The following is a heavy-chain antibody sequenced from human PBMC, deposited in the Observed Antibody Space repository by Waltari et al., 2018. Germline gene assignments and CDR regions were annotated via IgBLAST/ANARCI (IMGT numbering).Heavy chain of an antibody. J-gene: IGHJ6*02. CDR2: IIPIFGTA. V-gene: IGHV1-69*13. D-gene: IGHD3-9*01. Sequence: QVQLVQSGAEVKKPGSSVKVSCKASGGTFSSYAISWVRQAPGQGLEWMGGIIPIFGTANYAQKFQGRVTITADESTSTAYMELGSLRSEDTAVYYCARDYRDYDIWTGSSIVDVWGQGTTVTVSS. CDR3: ARDYRDYDIWTGSSIVDV. CDR1: GGTFSSYA.